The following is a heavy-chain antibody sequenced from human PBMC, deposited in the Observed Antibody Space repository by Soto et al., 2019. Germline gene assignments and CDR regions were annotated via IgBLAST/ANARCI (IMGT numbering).Heavy chain of an antibody. Sequence: GGSLRLSCAASGFTFSSYSMNWVRQAPGKGLEWVSYISSSSTIYYADSVKGRFTISRDNAKNSLYLQMNSLRDEDTAVYYCARDRAVAGPYYGMDVWGQGTTVTVSS. J-gene: IGHJ6*02. CDR2: ISSSSTI. V-gene: IGHV3-48*02. D-gene: IGHD6-19*01. CDR3: ARDRAVAGPYYGMDV. CDR1: GFTFSSYS.